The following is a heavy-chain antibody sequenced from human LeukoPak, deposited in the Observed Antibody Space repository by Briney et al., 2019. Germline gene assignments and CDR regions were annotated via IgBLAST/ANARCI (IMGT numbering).Heavy chain of an antibody. Sequence: SETLSLPCTVSGDSIFGFYWSWIRQSPERGREGIGYVYFSGSTNYNPSLESRVTISIDTSKNQFSLKLSSVTAADTAVYYCARGYGRQTNSGMDVWGKGTTVTVSA. D-gene: IGHD5-18*01. J-gene: IGHJ6*04. CDR3: ARGYGRQTNSGMDV. CDR1: GDSIFGFY. V-gene: IGHV4-59*01. CDR2: VYFSGST.